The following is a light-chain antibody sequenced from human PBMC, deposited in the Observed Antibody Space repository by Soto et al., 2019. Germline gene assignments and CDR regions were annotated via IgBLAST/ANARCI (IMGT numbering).Light chain of an antibody. CDR3: QHYGSSART. J-gene: IGKJ1*01. V-gene: IGKV3-20*01. CDR1: QSFSSTY. Sequence: EIVLTQSPGTMSLSPGDRATLSCRASQSFSSTYLAWYQQRPGQAPRLLIYGASTRATGIPDRFSGSGSGTDFTLTINRLEHEDFAVYYCQHYGSSARTFSQGTKVEIK. CDR2: GAS.